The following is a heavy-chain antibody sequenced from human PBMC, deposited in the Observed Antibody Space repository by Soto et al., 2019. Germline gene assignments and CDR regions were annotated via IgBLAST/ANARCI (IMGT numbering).Heavy chain of an antibody. V-gene: IGHV4-34*12. CDR2: IIHSGSA. CDR1: GGSFSDDY. J-gene: IGHJ2*01. CDR3: ARGTREGWYFDL. Sequence: QVQLQQWGAGLLKPSETLSLTCAVYGGSFSDDYWSWIRQPPGKGLEWIGEIIHSGSANYNPSLESRXXIXVXXSKNQFSLKLSSVTAADTAVYYGARGTREGWYFDLWGRGTLVTVSS.